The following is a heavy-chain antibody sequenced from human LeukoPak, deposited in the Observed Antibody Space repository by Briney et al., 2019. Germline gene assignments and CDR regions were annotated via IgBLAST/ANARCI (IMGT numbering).Heavy chain of an antibody. CDR1: GGSLTNYY. Sequence: SETLSLTCTVSGGSLTNYYWNWIRQPPGKGLEWIGYISYSGSTTYNPSLKSRVTISLGTSKNQFSVRLSSVTGADTAVYFCARAEYYYYGSKTYYGIDFWGQGTLVTVSS. V-gene: IGHV4-59*01. D-gene: IGHD3-10*01. CDR3: ARAEYYYYGSKTYYGIDF. J-gene: IGHJ4*02. CDR2: ISYSGST.